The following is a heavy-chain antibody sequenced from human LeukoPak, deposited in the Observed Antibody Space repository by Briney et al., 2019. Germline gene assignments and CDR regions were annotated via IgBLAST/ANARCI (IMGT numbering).Heavy chain of an antibody. J-gene: IGHJ2*01. D-gene: IGHD2-21*02. V-gene: IGHV3-21*01. Sequence: PGGSLRLSCAASGFTFSSYSMNWVRQAPGKGLEWVSSISSSSSYIYYADSVKGRFTISRDNAKNSLYLQMNSLRAEDTAVYYCARDGNKGDQRYWYFDLWGRGTLVTVSS. CDR2: ISSSSSYI. CDR1: GFTFSSYS. CDR3: ARDGNKGDQRYWYFDL.